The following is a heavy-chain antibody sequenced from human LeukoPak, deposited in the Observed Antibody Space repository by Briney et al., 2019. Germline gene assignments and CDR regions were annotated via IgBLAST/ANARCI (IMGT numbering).Heavy chain of an antibody. CDR2: IYYSGST. V-gene: IGHV4-39*07. J-gene: IGHJ5*02. CDR3: ARDLQDIVVVPAAIPGWFDP. D-gene: IGHD2-2*02. Sequence: SETLSLTCTVSGGSISSSSYYWGWIRQPPGKGLEWIGSIYYSGSTYYNPSLKSRVTISVDTSKNQFYLKLSSVTAADTAVYYCARDLQDIVVVPAAIPGWFDPWGQGTLVTVSS. CDR1: GGSISSSSYY.